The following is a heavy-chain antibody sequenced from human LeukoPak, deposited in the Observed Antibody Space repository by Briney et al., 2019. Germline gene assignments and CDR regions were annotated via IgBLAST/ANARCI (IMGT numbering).Heavy chain of an antibody. Sequence: SQTLSLTCTVSGGSISSGSYYWSWIRQPAGKGLEWIGRIYTSGSTNYNPSLKSRVTISVDTPKNQFSLKLSSVTAADTAVYYCARDKGPLRYFDWLLLRYFDYWGQGTLVTVSS. V-gene: IGHV4-61*02. CDR2: IYTSGST. CDR3: ARDKGPLRYFDWLLLRYFDY. J-gene: IGHJ4*02. D-gene: IGHD3-9*01. CDR1: GGSISSGSYY.